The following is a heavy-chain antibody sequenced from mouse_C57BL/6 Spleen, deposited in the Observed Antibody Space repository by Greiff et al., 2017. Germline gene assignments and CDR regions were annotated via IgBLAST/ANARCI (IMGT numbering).Heavy chain of an antibody. Sequence: QVQLQQSGAELVRPGTSVKVSCKASGYAFTHYLIEWVKQRPGQGLEWIGVIKPGSGGTNYNEKFKGKATLTADKSSSTAYMQLSSLTSEDSAVYVCARSQYYGSSTGYFDVWGTGTTVTVSS. D-gene: IGHD1-1*01. CDR3: ARSQYYGSSTGYFDV. CDR2: IKPGSGGT. J-gene: IGHJ1*03. V-gene: IGHV1-54*01. CDR1: GYAFTHYL.